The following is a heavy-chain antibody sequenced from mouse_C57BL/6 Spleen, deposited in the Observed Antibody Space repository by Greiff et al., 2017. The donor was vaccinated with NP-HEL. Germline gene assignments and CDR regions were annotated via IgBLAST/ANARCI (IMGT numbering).Heavy chain of an antibody. J-gene: IGHJ1*03. V-gene: IGHV5-4*03. CDR3: ARGNYYGSSYRYFDV. D-gene: IGHD1-1*01. CDR2: ISDGGSYT. Sequence: EVKLMESGGGLVKPGGSLKLSCAASGFTFSSYAMSWVRQTPEKRLEWVATISDGGSYTYSPDNVKGRFTISRDNAKNNMYLQMSHLKSEDTAMYYCARGNYYGSSYRYFDVWGTGTTVTVSS. CDR1: GFTFSSYA.